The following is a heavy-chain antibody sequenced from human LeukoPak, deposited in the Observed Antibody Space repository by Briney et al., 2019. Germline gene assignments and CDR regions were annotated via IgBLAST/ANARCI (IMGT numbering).Heavy chain of an antibody. CDR2: INPNSGGT. CDR3: AREESLPGYSSSWGPRASSNWFDP. D-gene: IGHD6-13*01. J-gene: IGHJ5*02. V-gene: IGHV1-2*02. Sequence: EASLKLSCTASGDTFTGYDMHWVRQAPGQGLEWMGWINPNSGGTHYAQKFQGRLTMTRDTSISTAYMELSRLRSDDTAVYYCAREESLPGYSSSWGPRASSNWFDPWGQGTLVTVSS. CDR1: GDTFTGYD.